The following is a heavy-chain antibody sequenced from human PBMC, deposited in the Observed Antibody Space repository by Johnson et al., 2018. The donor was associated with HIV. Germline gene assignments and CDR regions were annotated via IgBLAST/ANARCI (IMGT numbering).Heavy chain of an antibody. J-gene: IGHJ3*02. CDR2: IKQDGSEK. V-gene: IGHV3-7*01. Sequence: VQLVESGGGLVQPGGSLRLSCAASGFTFSSYWMSWVRQAPGKGLEWVATIKQDGSEKYYVDSVKGRFTISRDNSKNTLYLQMNSLRAEDTAVYYCAREREGAFDIWGQGTMVTVSS. CDR3: AREREGAFDI. CDR1: GFTFSSYW.